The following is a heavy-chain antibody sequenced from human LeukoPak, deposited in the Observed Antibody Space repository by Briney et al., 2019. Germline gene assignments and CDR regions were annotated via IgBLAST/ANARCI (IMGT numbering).Heavy chain of an antibody. V-gene: IGHV1-2*06. CDR2: MNGNSGVT. D-gene: IGHD7-27*01. CDR3: ERDLSSTSNWEFDY. Sequence: APVKVSSKASLYTFSDYFIHWVRQAPGQGRVWMGQMNGNSGVTMYAQTFQDRVTMTRVTSISTAYTEVIRLTSDDTAVYYFERDLSSTSNWEFDYWGQGTLVTVSS. J-gene: IGHJ4*02. CDR1: LYTFSDYF.